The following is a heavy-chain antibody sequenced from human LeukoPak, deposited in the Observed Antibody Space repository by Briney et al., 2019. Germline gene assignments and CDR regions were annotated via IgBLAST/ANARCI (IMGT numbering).Heavy chain of an antibody. CDR3: AKDRTMIVVVHEVDY. D-gene: IGHD3-22*01. CDR1: GFTFSSYG. J-gene: IGHJ4*02. Sequence: GGSPRLSCAASGFTFSSYGMHWVRQAPGKGLEWVAVISYDGSNKYYADSVKGRFTISRDNSKNTLYLQMNSLRAEDTAVYYCAKDRTMIVVVHEVDYWGQGTLVTVSS. V-gene: IGHV3-30*18. CDR2: ISYDGSNK.